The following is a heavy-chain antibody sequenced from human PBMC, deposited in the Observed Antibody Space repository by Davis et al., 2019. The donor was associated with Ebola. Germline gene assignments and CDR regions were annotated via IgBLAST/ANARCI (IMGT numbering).Heavy chain of an antibody. D-gene: IGHD6-6*01. CDR1: GYTFTSYY. CDR2: INPSGGST. Sequence: AASVKVSCKASGYTFTSYYMHWMRQAPGQGLEWMGVINPSGGSTTYAQKLQGRVTMTTDTSTSTAYMELRSLRSDDTAVYYCARDTPSIAALFEYYYYGMDVWGKGTTVTVSS. J-gene: IGHJ6*04. V-gene: IGHV1-46*01. CDR3: ARDTPSIAALFEYYYYGMDV.